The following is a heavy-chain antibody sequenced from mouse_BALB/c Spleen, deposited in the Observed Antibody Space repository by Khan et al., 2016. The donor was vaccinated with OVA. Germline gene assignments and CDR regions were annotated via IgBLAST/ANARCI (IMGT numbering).Heavy chain of an antibody. CDR2: IWGDGNK. CDR1: GFSLTSYG. Sequence: QVQLKESGPGLVAPSQSLSITCTVSGFSLTSYGVSWVSQPPGKGLEWLGVIWGDGNKNFHSALRSRLSVSKDNSKSQVFLKLNSLQTDDTATYYCAKDRGYYAVDYWGQGTSVTVSS. J-gene: IGHJ4*01. V-gene: IGHV2-3*01. CDR3: AKDRGYYAVDY.